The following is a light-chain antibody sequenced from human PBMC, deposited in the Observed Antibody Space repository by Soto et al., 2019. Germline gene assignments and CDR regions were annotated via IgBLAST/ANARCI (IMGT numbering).Light chain of an antibody. J-gene: IGLJ3*02. Sequence: QSVLTQPPSASGTPGQRVTISCSGSSSSIGSNTVSWCQQLPGTAPKLLIYSNNQLPSGVPDRFSGSKCGTSATLAIIGLQSVHEDDYYGSDWGDSADGWVFGGGTKVTVL. CDR1: SSSIGSNT. CDR3: SDWGDSADGWV. V-gene: IGLV1-44*01. CDR2: SNN.